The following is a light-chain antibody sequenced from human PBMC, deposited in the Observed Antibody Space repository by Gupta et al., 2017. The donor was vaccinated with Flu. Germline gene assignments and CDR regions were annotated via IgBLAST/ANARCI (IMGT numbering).Light chain of an antibody. J-gene: IGLJ3*02. CDR3: CSYAGFYTV. CDR1: RSDVGGYNF. V-gene: IGLV2-11*01. Sequence: QSALTQPRSVSGSPGQSVTISSTGTRSDVGGYNFVSWYQQYPGNAPKLMIFDVNERPSGVPDRFSGSKSGNTASLTISGLQAEDEADYYCCSYAGFYTVFGGGTKLTVL. CDR2: DVN.